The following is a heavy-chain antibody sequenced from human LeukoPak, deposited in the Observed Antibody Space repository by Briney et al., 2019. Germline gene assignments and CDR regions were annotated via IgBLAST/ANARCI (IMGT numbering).Heavy chain of an antibody. J-gene: IGHJ4*02. D-gene: IGHD2-2*01. CDR2: IKSKTDGGTT. CDR1: GFTFSNAW. Sequence: PGGSLRLSCAASGFTFSNAWMSWVRQAPGKGLEWVGRIKSKTDGGTTDYAAPVKGRFTISRGDSKNTLYLRMNSLKIEDTAVYYCTTDQYSGTMTFDYWGQGALVTVSS. CDR3: TTDQYSGTMTFDY. V-gene: IGHV3-15*01.